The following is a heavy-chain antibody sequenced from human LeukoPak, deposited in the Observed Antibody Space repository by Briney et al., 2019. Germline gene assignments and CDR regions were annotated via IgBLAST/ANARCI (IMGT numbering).Heavy chain of an antibody. D-gene: IGHD1-26*01. CDR2: IEYDGGKK. J-gene: IGHJ4*02. Sequence: GGSLRLSCAASGFTFNKFGMHWVRQAPGKGLEWVAFIEYDGGKKYYADSVKGRFTISRDNAKNSLYLQMNSLRAEDTAIYYCVRDRGTYRPIDYWGQGTLVTVSS. V-gene: IGHV3-30*12. CDR3: VRDRGTYRPIDY. CDR1: GFTFNKFG.